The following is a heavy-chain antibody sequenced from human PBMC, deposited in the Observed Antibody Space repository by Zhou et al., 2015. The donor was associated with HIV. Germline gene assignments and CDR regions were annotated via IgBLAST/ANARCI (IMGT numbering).Heavy chain of an antibody. CDR1: GAPFNTLS. J-gene: IGHJ1*01. CDR2: IIPLFPTP. D-gene: IGHD1-1*01. CDR3: ARATTPQPSLSSFLT. V-gene: IGHV1-69*06. Sequence: QVQLVQSGAELRKPGSSVKVSCKTSGAPFNTLSLNWVRQAPGQGLEWMGGIIPLFPTPNYAETFQDRLTITADRSSGTAYMELTRLTSDDTAVYYCARATTPQPSLSSFLTWGQGTLISVSS.